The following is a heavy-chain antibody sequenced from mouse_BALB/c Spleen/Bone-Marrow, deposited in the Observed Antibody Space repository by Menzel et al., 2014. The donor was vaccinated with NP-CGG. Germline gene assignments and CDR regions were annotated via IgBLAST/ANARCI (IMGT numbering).Heavy chain of an antibody. CDR3: ANDWFAY. J-gene: IGHJ3*01. Sequence: EVHLVESGAELVKPGASVKLSCTASGFNIKDTYMHWVKQRPEQGLEWIGRIDPANGNTKYDPKFQGKATITADTSSNTAHLRLSSLTSEDTAVYYCANDWFAYWGQGTLVTVSA. V-gene: IGHV14-3*02. D-gene: IGHD2-3*01. CDR1: GFNIKDTY. CDR2: IDPANGNT.